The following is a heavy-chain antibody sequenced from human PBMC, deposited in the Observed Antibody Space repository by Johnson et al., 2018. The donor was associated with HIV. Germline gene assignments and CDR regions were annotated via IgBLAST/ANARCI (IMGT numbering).Heavy chain of an antibody. CDR1: GFTFSSYA. CDR3: ARESSAGEYSYGII. V-gene: IGHV3-30-3*01. Sequence: QVQLVESGGGVVQPGRSLRLSCAASGFTFSSYAMHWVRQAPGMRLEWVAVISYDGSNKYYADSVKGRFTISRDNSKNTLYLQMTSLRAEDTAVYYCARESSAGEYSYGIIWGQGTMVTVSS. D-gene: IGHD5-18*01. CDR2: ISYDGSNK. J-gene: IGHJ3*02.